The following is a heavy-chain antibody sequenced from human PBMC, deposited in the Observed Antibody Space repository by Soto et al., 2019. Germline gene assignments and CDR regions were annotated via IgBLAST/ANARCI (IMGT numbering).Heavy chain of an antibody. D-gene: IGHD2-21*01. CDR3: ARDGQVDWIRYYGMDV. Sequence: QVQLVESGGGVVQPGRSLRLSCAASGFTFSSYAMHWVRQAPGKGLEWVAVISYDGSNKYYADSVKGRFTISRDNSKNTLYLQMNSLGAEDTAVYYCARDGQVDWIRYYGMDVWGQGTTVTVSS. CDR1: GFTFSSYA. V-gene: IGHV3-30-3*01. J-gene: IGHJ6*02. CDR2: ISYDGSNK.